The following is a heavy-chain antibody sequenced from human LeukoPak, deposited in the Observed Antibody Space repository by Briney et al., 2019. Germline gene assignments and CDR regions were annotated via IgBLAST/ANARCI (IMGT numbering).Heavy chain of an antibody. D-gene: IGHD4-17*01. Sequence: AASVKVSCKASGYTFTSYDINWVRQATGQGLEWMGWMNPNSGNTGYAQKFQGRVTMTRNTSISTAYMELSSLRAEDTAVYYCARGGFEYGDYLTPRPWGQGTLVTVSS. V-gene: IGHV1-8*01. CDR3: ARGGFEYGDYLTPRP. CDR2: MNPNSGNT. CDR1: GYTFTSYD. J-gene: IGHJ4*02.